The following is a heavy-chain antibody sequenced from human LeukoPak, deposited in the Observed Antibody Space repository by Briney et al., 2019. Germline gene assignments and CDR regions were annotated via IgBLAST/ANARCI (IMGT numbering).Heavy chain of an antibody. Sequence: PSETLSLTCTVSGGSISSSSYYWGWIRQPPGKGLEWIGSIYCSGSTYYNPSLKSRVTISVDTSKNQFSLKLSSVTAADTAVYYCARLPRDGYNDYWGQGTLVTVFS. CDR3: ARLPRDGYNDY. J-gene: IGHJ4*01. V-gene: IGHV4-39*01. CDR1: GGSISSSSYY. D-gene: IGHD5-24*01. CDR2: IYCSGST.